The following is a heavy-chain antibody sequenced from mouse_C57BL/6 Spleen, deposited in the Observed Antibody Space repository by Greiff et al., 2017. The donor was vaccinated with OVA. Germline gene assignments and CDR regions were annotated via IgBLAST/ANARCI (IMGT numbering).Heavy chain of an antibody. D-gene: IGHD1-1*01. CDR3: ARKYYGTLYAMDY. Sequence: VQLKHSGPELVKPGASVKISCKASGYSFTGYYMHWVKQSHGNILDWIGYIYPYNGVSSYNQKFKGKATLTVDKSSSTAYMELRSLTSEDSAVYYCARKYYGTLYAMDYWGQGTSVTVSS. V-gene: IGHV1-31*01. J-gene: IGHJ4*01. CDR2: IYPYNGVS. CDR1: GYSFTGYY.